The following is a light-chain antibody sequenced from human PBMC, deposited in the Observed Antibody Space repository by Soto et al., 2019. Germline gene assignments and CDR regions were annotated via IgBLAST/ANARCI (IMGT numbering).Light chain of an antibody. J-gene: IGLJ2*01. CDR1: ISDVGGYIH. Sequence: QSALTQPASVSGSPGQSITIPCTGTISDVGGYIHVSWYQQHPGKAPKLIIYDVTNRPSGVSNRFSGSKSANTASLTISGLQAEDDADYYCSSYTGSGSLLFGGGTKLTVL. CDR3: SSYTGSGSLL. V-gene: IGLV2-14*03. CDR2: DVT.